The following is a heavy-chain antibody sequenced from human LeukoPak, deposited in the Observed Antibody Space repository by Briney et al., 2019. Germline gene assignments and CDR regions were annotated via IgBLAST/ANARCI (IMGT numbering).Heavy chain of an antibody. V-gene: IGHV3-7*01. CDR2: IKEEGGEI. D-gene: IGHD3-10*01. CDR1: GFNFSTDW. J-gene: IGHJ4*02. Sequence: GGSLRLSCTASGFNFSTDWMTWVRHVPEKGLEWVANIKEEGGEIYYVDAVKGRFSISRDNAKTSLYLQMHSLSVADTGLYYCVTDQTGRHPYFFDYWGQGTLVTVSS. CDR3: VTDQTGRHPYFFDY.